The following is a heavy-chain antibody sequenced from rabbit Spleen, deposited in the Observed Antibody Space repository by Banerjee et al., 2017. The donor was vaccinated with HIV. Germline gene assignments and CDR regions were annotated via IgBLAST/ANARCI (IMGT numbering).Heavy chain of an antibody. Sequence: QQLEESGGGLVKPGGTLTLTCTASGFSFSSILWICWVRQAPGEGLEWIACVDTGSSGFTYFASWAEGRFTISKTSSTTVTLQMTSLTAADTATYFCARDLVAVIGWNFSLWGPGTLVTVS. J-gene: IGHJ4*01. V-gene: IGHV1S45*01. CDR1: GFSFSSILW. CDR2: VDTGSSGFT. CDR3: ARDLVAVIGWNFSL. D-gene: IGHD1-1*01.